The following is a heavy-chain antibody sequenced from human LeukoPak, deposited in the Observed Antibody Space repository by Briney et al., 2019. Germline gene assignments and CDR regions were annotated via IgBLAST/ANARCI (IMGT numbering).Heavy chain of an antibody. D-gene: IGHD4-23*01. CDR3: ARDDGSNSGLDY. V-gene: IGHV3-30*02. CDR2: IRSDGSNK. CDR1: GITFSSYG. J-gene: IGHJ4*02. Sequence: GGSLRLSCAASGITFSSYGMHWVRQAPGKGLEWVAFIRSDGSNKYYADSVKGRFTIYRDNSKTTLYLQMNSLRAEDTAVYYCARDDGSNSGLDYWGQGTLVTVSS.